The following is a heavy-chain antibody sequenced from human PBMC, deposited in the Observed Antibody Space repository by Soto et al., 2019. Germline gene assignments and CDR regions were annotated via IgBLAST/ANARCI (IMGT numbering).Heavy chain of an antibody. Sequence: ESGGGLVQPGRSLRLSCAASGFTFDDYAMHWVRQAPGKGLEWVSGISWNSGSIGYADSVKGRFTISRDNAKNSLYLQMNSLRAEDTALYYCAKDMGNYYDSSGYYRVGFDYWGQGTLVTVSS. J-gene: IGHJ4*02. CDR1: GFTFDDYA. D-gene: IGHD3-22*01. CDR3: AKDMGNYYDSSGYYRVGFDY. V-gene: IGHV3-9*01. CDR2: ISWNSGSI.